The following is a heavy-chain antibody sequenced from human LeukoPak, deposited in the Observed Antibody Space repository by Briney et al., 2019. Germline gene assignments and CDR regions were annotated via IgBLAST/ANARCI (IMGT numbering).Heavy chain of an antibody. CDR1: GGSIRSSSYY. CDR2: IYTSGST. D-gene: IGHD2-15*01. J-gene: IGHJ5*02. CDR3: ARELGSGGRRGIPNWFDP. Sequence: SETLSLTCTVSGGSIRSSSYYWSWIRQPAGKGLEWIGHIYTSGSTNYNPSLKSRVTISIDTSKNQFSLKLSSVTAADTAVYYCARELGSGGRRGIPNWFDPWGQGTLVTVSS. V-gene: IGHV4-61*09.